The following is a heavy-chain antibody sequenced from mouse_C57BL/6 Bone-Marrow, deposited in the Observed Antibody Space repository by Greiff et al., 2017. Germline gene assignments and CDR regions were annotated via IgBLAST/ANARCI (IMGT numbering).Heavy chain of an antibody. V-gene: IGHV14-4*01. Sequence: VQLKESGAELVRPGASVKLSCTASGFNIKDDYMPWVKQRPEQGLEWIGWIDPENGDTEYASKFQGKATITADTSSNTAYLQLSSLTSEDTAVYYCTTSPYFAMDYWGQGTSVTVSS. CDR1: GFNIKDDY. CDR2: IDPENGDT. CDR3: TTSPYFAMDY. J-gene: IGHJ4*01.